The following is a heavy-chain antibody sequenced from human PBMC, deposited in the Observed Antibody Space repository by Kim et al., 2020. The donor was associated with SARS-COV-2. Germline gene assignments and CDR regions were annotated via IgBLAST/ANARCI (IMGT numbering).Heavy chain of an antibody. CDR3: ARPAEPHLISRQYYFVIDV. J-gene: IGHJ6*02. D-gene: IGHD2-8*01. CDR2: IIPSYRTT. CDR1: GGTFSSHA. Sequence: SVKVSCKASGGTFSSHAISWVRQAPGQGLEWMGGIIPSYRTTNYAQKFQGRLTITADESTDTVYMQLSSLKSDDTAVYFCARPAEPHLISRQYYFVIDVGGQGATVTV. V-gene: IGHV1-69*13.